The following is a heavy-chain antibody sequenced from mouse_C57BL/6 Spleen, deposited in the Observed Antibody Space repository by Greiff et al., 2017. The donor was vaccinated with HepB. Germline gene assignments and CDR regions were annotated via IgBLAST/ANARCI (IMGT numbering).Heavy chain of an antibody. CDR2: IHPNSGST. CDR1: GYTFTSYW. CDR3: ARDYYSPSYAMDY. V-gene: IGHV1-64*01. Sequence: QVQLQQPGAELVKPGASVKLSCKASGYTFTSYWMHWVKQRPGQGLEWIGMIHPNSGSTNYNEKFKSKATLTVDKSSSTAYMQLSSLTSEDSAVYYCARDYYSPSYAMDYWGQGTSVTVSS. J-gene: IGHJ4*01. D-gene: IGHD2-1*01.